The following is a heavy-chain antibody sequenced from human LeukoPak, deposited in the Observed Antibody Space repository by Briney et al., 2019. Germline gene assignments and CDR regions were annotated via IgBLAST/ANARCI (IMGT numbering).Heavy chain of an antibody. CDR3: ARAVGVRGGHCWFDP. V-gene: IGHV3-23*01. J-gene: IGHJ5*02. CDR2: ISGSGGST. D-gene: IGHD3-10*01. CDR1: GFTFSSYA. Sequence: GGSLRLSCAASGFTFSSYAMSWVRQAPGKGLEWVSAISGSGGSTYYADSVKGRFTISRDNSKNTLYLQMNSLRAEDTAVYYCARAVGVRGGHCWFDPWGQGTLVTVSS.